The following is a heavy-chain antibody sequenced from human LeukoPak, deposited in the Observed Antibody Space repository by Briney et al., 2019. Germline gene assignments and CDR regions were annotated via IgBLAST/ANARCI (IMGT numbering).Heavy chain of an antibody. CDR1: GFTFSNSA. D-gene: IGHD1-20*01. CDR2: ISESGVTT. V-gene: IGHV3-23*01. CDR3: ASISGTQA. J-gene: IGHJ5*02. Sequence: PGGSLRLSCVGSGFTFSNSAMMWVRQAPGEGLEWVSSISESGVTTYYADSVRGRFSISRDNSKNTLYLQMDSLRADDTAVYYCASISGTQAWGQGSLVAVSS.